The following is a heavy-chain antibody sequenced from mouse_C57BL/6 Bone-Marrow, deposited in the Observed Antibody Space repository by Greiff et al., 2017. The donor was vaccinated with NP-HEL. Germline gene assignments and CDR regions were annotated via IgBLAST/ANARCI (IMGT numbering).Heavy chain of an antibody. V-gene: IGHV14-4*01. Sequence: VQLKQSGAELVRPGASVKLSCTASGFNIKDDYMHWVKQRPEQGLEWIGWIDPENGDTEYASKFQGKATITADTSSNTAYLQLSSLTSEDTAVYYCTALIYYDYNWFAYWGQGTLVTVSA. CDR2: IDPENGDT. CDR3: TALIYYDYNWFAY. D-gene: IGHD2-4*01. J-gene: IGHJ3*01. CDR1: GFNIKDDY.